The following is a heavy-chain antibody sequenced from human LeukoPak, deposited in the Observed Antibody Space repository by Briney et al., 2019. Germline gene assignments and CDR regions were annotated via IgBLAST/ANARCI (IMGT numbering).Heavy chain of an antibody. CDR2: IYYSGST. D-gene: IGHD3-22*01. CDR1: GGSISSYY. Sequence: SETLSLTCTVSGGSISSYYWSWIRQPPEKGMEWIGYIYYSGSTNYNPSLKSRVTISVDTSKNQFSLKLSSVTAADTAVYYCARHHQDSSGYIDYWGQGTLVTVSS. J-gene: IGHJ4*02. CDR3: ARHHQDSSGYIDY. V-gene: IGHV4-59*01.